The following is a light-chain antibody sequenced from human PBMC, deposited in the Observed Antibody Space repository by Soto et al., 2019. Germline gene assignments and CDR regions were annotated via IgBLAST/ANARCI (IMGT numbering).Light chain of an antibody. CDR3: SSYSGRNNWV. CDR2: EVS. V-gene: IGLV2-8*01. J-gene: IGLJ3*02. CDR1: SSDVGGYNY. Sequence: QSALTQPPSASGSPGQSVTISCTGTSSDVGGYNYVSWYQQHPGKAPKLMIYEVSKRPSGVPDRFSGSKSGNTASLTVSGLQDEDEADCYCSSYSGRNNWVFGGGTKLTVL.